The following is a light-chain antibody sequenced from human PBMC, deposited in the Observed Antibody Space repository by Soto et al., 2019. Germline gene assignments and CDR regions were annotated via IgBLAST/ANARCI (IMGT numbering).Light chain of an antibody. CDR1: QGIGND. Sequence: AIQMAQSPSSLSASVGDRVTITCRASQGIGNDVGWFQQKPGKAPKLLIYAAATLQSGVPSRFSGSRSGTDFTLTISSLQPEDFATYYCLQDHNYPRTFGAGTKVEIK. CDR3: LQDHNYPRT. J-gene: IGKJ4*01. CDR2: AAA. V-gene: IGKV1-6*02.